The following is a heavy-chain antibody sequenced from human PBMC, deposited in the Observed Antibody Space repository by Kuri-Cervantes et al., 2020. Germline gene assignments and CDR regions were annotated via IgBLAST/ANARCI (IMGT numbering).Heavy chain of an antibody. CDR2: IYSGGPT. J-gene: IGHJ4*02. CDR1: GFTVSSNY. V-gene: IGHV3-53*01. Sequence: GESLKISCAASGFTVSSNYMSWVRQAPGKGLEWVSLIYSGGPTYYADSVRGRFTISRDNSKNTLYLQMNSLRAEDTAVYYCARRQREGSSSSLDNFDYWGQGTLVTVSS. D-gene: IGHD6-6*01. CDR3: ARRQREGSSSSLDNFDY.